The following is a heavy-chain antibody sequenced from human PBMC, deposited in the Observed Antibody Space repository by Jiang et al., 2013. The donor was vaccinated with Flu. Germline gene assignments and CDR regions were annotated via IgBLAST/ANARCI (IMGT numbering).Heavy chain of an antibody. CDR1: GFTFSSYG. Sequence: VESGGGVVQPGRSLRLSCAASGFTFSSYGMHWVRQAPGKGLEWVAVISYDGSNKYYADSVKGRFTISRDNSKNTLYLQMNSLRAEDTAVYYCAKDRGSGWYQSYYFDYWGQGTLVTVSS. J-gene: IGHJ4*02. D-gene: IGHD6-19*01. CDR3: AKDRGSGWYQSYYFDY. V-gene: IGHV3-30*18. CDR2: ISYDGSNK.